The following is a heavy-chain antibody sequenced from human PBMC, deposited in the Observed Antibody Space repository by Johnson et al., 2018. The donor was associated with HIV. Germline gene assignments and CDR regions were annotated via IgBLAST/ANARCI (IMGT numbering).Heavy chain of an antibody. CDR1: GFTFSNHG. Sequence: QVQLVESGGDVVQPGRSQRLSCAASGFTFSNHGMHWVRQAPGKGLEWVAVISFDGRNKYYADSVKGRFTISRDNAKNTLYLQMNSLRAEDTAVYYCAKSTQANILRESGPYGAFDIWGQGTMVTVSS. J-gene: IGHJ3*02. D-gene: IGHD3-10*01. V-gene: IGHV3-30*18. CDR2: ISFDGRNK. CDR3: AKSTQANILRESGPYGAFDI.